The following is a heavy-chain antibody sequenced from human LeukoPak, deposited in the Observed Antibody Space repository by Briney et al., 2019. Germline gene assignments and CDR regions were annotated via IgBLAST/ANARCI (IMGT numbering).Heavy chain of an antibody. J-gene: IGHJ4*02. Sequence: GGSLRLSCAASGFTFSSYAMSWFRQAPGKGLEWVSAISGSGGSTYYADSVKGRFTISRDNSKNTLYLQMNSLRAEDTAVYYCAKDTLSSTSPCDYWGQGTLVTVSS. V-gene: IGHV3-23*01. CDR1: GFTFSSYA. D-gene: IGHD2-2*01. CDR2: ISGSGGST. CDR3: AKDTLSSTSPCDY.